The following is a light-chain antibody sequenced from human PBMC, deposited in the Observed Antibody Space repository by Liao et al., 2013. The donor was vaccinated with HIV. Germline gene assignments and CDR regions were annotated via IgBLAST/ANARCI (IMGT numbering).Light chain of an antibody. CDR3: QTWDSGWV. V-gene: IGLV3-1*01. CDR1: KLGDKN. J-gene: IGLJ3*02. Sequence: SYELTQPPSVSVSPGQTASITCSGDKLGDKNVCWYQQRPGQSPVLLIYQSSRRPSGIPERFSGSNSGNTATLTISGTQTMDEADYYCQTWDSGWVFGGGTKLTVL. CDR2: QSS.